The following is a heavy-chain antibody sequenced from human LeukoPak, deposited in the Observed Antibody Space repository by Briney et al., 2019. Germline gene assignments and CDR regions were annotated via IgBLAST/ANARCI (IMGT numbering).Heavy chain of an antibody. D-gene: IGHD5-18*01. CDR3: ATNVDTAMATGYYYGMDV. Sequence: SVKVSCKASGGTFISYAISWVRQAPGQGLEWMGGIIPIFGTANYAQKFQGRVTITADESTSTAYMELSSLRSEDTAVYYCATNVDTAMATGYYYGMDVWGQGTTVTVSS. CDR1: GGTFISYA. V-gene: IGHV1-69*13. CDR2: IIPIFGTA. J-gene: IGHJ6*02.